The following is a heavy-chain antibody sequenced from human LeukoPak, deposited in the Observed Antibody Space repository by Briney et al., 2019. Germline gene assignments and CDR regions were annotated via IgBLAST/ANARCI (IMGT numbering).Heavy chain of an antibody. V-gene: IGHV3-11*01. CDR1: GFIFSGYY. CDR2: ISGSGNDI. Sequence: TGGSLRLSCATSGFIFSGYYMSWIRQAPGKGLEWVSYISGSGNDISYADSVKGRFTVSRDNAKGSLYLQMNSLRAADTAVYYCGTHAGRTGSDDWGQGTLVTVSS. CDR3: GTHAGRTGSDD. D-gene: IGHD3/OR15-3a*01. J-gene: IGHJ4*02.